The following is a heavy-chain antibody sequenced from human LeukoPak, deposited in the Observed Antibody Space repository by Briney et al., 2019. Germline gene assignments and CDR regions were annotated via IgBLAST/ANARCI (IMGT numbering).Heavy chain of an antibody. CDR3: ARADIVVVVAATAAFDI. CDR1: GGTFSSYA. Sequence: SVKVSCKASGGTFSSYAISWVRQAPGQGLEWMGGIIPIFGTANYAQKFQGRVTITTDESTSTAYMELSSLRSEDTAVYYCARADIVVVVAATAAFDIWGQGTMVTVSS. D-gene: IGHD2-15*01. V-gene: IGHV1-69*05. J-gene: IGHJ3*02. CDR2: IIPIFGTA.